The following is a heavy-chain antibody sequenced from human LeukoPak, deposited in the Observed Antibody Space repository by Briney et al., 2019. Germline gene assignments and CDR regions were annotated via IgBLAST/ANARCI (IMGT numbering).Heavy chain of an antibody. CDR2: ISNDGSNK. D-gene: IGHD5-24*01. CDR1: GFTFSSYG. Sequence: GGSLRLSCAASGFTFSSYGMHWVRQAPGKGLEWVAVISNDGSNKYYADSVRGRFIISRDNSKNTLYLQMNSLRTADTAVYYCAKDLSRDYYYGMDVWGQGTTVTVFS. V-gene: IGHV3-30*18. CDR3: AKDLSRDYYYGMDV. J-gene: IGHJ6*02.